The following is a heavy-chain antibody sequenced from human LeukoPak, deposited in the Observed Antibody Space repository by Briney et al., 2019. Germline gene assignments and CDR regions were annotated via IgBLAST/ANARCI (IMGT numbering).Heavy chain of an antibody. Sequence: PGGSLRLACTASGFMFSSYGMHWVRQAPGMGLDWMAYIQHDGSEQFYADSVKGRFTIFRDNAKNSLYLQMNSLRAEDTAVYYCARDREITMVREVISYYFDYWGQGTLVTVSS. CDR3: ARDREITMVREVISYYFDY. J-gene: IGHJ4*02. D-gene: IGHD3-10*01. CDR1: GFMFSSYG. CDR2: IQHDGSEQ. V-gene: IGHV3-30*02.